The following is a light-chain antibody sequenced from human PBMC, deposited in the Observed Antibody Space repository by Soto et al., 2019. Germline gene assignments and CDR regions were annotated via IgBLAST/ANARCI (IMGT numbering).Light chain of an antibody. J-gene: IGLJ1*01. CDR1: SSNIGAGYD. CDR3: QSYDSSLRGPFV. Sequence: QSVLTQPPSVSGAPGQRVTISCTGSSSNIGAGYDVHWYQQLPGTAPKLLIYGNSNRPSGVPDRFSGSKSGTSASLAITGLQAEDEADYYCQSYDSSLRGPFVFGTGTKVTV. CDR2: GNS. V-gene: IGLV1-40*01.